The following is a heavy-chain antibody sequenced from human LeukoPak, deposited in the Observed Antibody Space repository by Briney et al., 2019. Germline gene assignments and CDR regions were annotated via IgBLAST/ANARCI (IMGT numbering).Heavy chain of an antibody. D-gene: IGHD3-16*01. J-gene: IGHJ4*02. V-gene: IGHV3-30*02. CDR2: IRNDGSII. CDR3: AKDTPLCYFDY. Sequence: GGSLRLSCAASGFTFSSYGMHWIRQAPGKGLEWVAFIRNDGSIIYNADSVKGRFTISRDNSKNTLYVQMSSLRADDTAVYYCAKDTPLCYFDYWGQGTQVTVSS. CDR1: GFTFSSYG.